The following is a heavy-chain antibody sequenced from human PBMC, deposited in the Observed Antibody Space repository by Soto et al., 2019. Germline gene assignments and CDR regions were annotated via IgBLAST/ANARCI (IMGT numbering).Heavy chain of an antibody. CDR1: GGSISSGDYY. D-gene: IGHD1-26*01. J-gene: IGHJ4*02. Sequence: QVQLQESGPGLVKPSQTLSLTCTVSGGSISSGDYYWSWIRQPPGKGLEWIGYIYYSGSTYYNPSLKSRVTISVDTSKIQFSLKLSSVTAADTAVYYCAREREVGATALGYWGQGTLVTVSS. CDR3: AREREVGATALGY. CDR2: IYYSGST. V-gene: IGHV4-30-4*01.